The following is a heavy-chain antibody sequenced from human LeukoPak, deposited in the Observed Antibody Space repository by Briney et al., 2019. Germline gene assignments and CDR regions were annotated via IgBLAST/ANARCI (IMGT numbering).Heavy chain of an antibody. V-gene: IGHV3-23*01. J-gene: IGHJ3*02. CDR1: GFTFSNYA. Sequence: GGSLRLSCAASGFTFSNYAMNWVRQPPGKGPEWVSTIFNNGANAFYADSVRGRFTISRDSSKNTLYLQMSSLRVEDTAVYYCASQGRGAFDIWGQGTMVTVSS. CDR2: IFNNGANA. CDR3: ASQGRGAFDI. D-gene: IGHD3-10*01.